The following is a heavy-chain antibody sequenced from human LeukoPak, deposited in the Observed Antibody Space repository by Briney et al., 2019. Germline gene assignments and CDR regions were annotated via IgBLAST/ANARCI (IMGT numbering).Heavy chain of an antibody. CDR3: VRDTKRITMIVDYFDY. V-gene: IGHV3-21*01. D-gene: IGHD3-22*01. CDR1: GFTFSSYS. J-gene: IGHJ4*02. CDR2: ISSSSSYI. Sequence: GGSLRLSCAASGFTFSSYSMNWVRQAPGKGLEWVSSISSSSSYIYYADSVKGRFTISRDNAKNSLYLQMNSLRAEDTAVYYCVRDTKRITMIVDYFDYWGQGTLVTVSS.